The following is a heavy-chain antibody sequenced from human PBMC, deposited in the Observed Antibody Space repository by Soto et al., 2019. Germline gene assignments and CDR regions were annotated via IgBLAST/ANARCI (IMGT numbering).Heavy chain of an antibody. CDR3: ARHTPAISISDH. J-gene: IGHJ4*02. CDR1: GGSVSSGSYY. Sequence: LSLTCTVSGGSVSSGSYYWSWIRQPPGKGLEWIGYIYYSGSTNYNPSLKSRVTISVDTSKNQFSLKLSSVTAADTAVYYCARHTPAISISDHWGQGTLVTVSS. D-gene: IGHD2-15*01. CDR2: IYYSGST. V-gene: IGHV4-61*01.